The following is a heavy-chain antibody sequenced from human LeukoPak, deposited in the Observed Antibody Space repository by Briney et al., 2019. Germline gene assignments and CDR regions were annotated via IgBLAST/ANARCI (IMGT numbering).Heavy chain of an antibody. CDR3: AKDRSAAAESLDY. V-gene: IGHV3-30*02. D-gene: IGHD6-13*01. CDR2: IRYDGSNK. J-gene: IGHJ4*02. Sequence: GGSLRLSCAASGFTFSNYGMHWVRQAPGKGLEWVAFIRYDGSNKYYADSVKGRFTISRDNSKNTLYLQMNSLRAEDTAVYYCAKDRSAAAESLDYWGQGTLVTVSS. CDR1: GFTFSNYG.